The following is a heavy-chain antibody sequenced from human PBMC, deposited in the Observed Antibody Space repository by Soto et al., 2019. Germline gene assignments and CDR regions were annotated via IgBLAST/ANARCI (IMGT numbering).Heavy chain of an antibody. CDR3: ASVGGFDWFPFDY. CDR1: GGTFSSCT. CDR2: IIPILGIA. D-gene: IGHD3-9*01. V-gene: IGHV1-69*02. J-gene: IGHJ4*02. Sequence: GASVKVSCKASGGTFSSCTISWVRQAPGQGLEWMGRIIPILGIANYAQKFQGRVTITADKSTSTAYMELSSLRSEDTAVYYCASVGGFDWFPFDYWGQGTLVTVSS.